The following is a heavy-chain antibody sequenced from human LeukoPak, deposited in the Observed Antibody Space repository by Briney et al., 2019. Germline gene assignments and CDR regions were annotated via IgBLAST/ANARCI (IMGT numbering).Heavy chain of an antibody. CDR2: INPKSDGT. CDR1: GYTFTGYY. V-gene: IGHV1-2*02. Sequence: ASVKVSCKASGYTFTGYYMHWVRQAPGQGLEWMGWINPKSDGTKYAQNFQGRVTMTRDTSNSTAYMELSRLRSDDTAVYYCARDGEGTLDYYMDVWGKGTTVTISS. CDR3: ARDGEGTLDYYMDV. D-gene: IGHD3-10*01. J-gene: IGHJ6*03.